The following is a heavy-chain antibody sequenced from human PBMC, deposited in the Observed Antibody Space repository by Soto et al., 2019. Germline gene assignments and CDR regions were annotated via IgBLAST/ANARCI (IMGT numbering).Heavy chain of an antibody. V-gene: IGHV3-30*18. Sequence: QVQLVESGGGVVQPGRSLRLSCAASGFTFSSYGMHWVRQAPGKGLEWVAVISYDGSNKYYADSVKGRFTISRDNSKNTLYLQMNSLRAEDTAVYYCAKDTRYCGGDCYAYYYYYGMDVWDQGTTVTVSS. CDR3: AKDTRYCGGDCYAYYYYYGMDV. D-gene: IGHD2-21*02. CDR2: ISYDGSNK. J-gene: IGHJ6*02. CDR1: GFTFSSYG.